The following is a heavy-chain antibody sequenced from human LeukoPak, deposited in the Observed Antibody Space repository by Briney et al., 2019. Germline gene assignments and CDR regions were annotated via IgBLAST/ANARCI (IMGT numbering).Heavy chain of an antibody. CDR1: GYTFTSYG. J-gene: IGHJ3*02. V-gene: IGHV1-18*01. Sequence: ASVKVSCKASGYTFTSYGISWVRQAPGQGLEWMGWISAYNGNTNYAQKLQGRVTMTTDTSTSTAYMELRSLGSDDTAVYYCARDRGRYCSSTSCYKLAFDIWGQGTMVTVSS. D-gene: IGHD2-2*01. CDR2: ISAYNGNT. CDR3: ARDRGRYCSSTSCYKLAFDI.